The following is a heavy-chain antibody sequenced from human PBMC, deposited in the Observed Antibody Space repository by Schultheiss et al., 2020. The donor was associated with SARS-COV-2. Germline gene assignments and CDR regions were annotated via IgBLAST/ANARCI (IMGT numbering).Heavy chain of an antibody. Sequence: GESLKISCQGSGYSFTSYWISWVRQMPGKGLEWMGRIDPSDSYTNYSPSFQGHVTISADKSISTAYLQWSSLKASDTAMYYCARHPIAAAGNYLHIDYWGQGTLVTVSS. CDR2: IDPSDSYT. V-gene: IGHV5-10-1*01. D-gene: IGHD6-13*01. J-gene: IGHJ4*02. CDR3: ARHPIAAAGNYLHIDY. CDR1: GYSFTSYW.